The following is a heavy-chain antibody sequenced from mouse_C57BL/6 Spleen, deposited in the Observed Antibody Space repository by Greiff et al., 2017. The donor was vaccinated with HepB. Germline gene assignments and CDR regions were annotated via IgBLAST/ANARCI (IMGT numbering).Heavy chain of an antibody. V-gene: IGHV1-61*01. J-gene: IGHJ3*01. CDR3: ARGGYLFAY. CDR1: GYTFTSYW. D-gene: IGHD2-2*01. CDR2: IYPSDSET. Sequence: VQLQQSGAELVRPGSSVKLSCKASGYTFTSYWMDWVKQRPGQGREWIGNIYPSDSETHYNQKFKDKATLTVDKSSSTAYMQLSSLTSEDSAVDYCARGGYLFAYWGQGTLVTVSA.